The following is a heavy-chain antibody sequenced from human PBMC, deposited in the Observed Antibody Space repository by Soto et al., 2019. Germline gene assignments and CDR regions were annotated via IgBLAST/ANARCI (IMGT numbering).Heavy chain of an antibody. D-gene: IGHD3-3*01. CDR1: GFSLRTSGVG. J-gene: IGHJ3*01. V-gene: IGHV2-5*01. CDR3: AHRSFANDDFDV. CDR2: IYWNDDK. Sequence: QITLKESGPTLVKPTQTLTLTCTFSGFSLRTSGVGVGWIRQPPGKALEWLALIYWNDDKHYSPSLKSRLTIAKDNSKNRVGLTITTMDPVDTATYYCAHRSFANDDFDVWGQGTMVTVSS.